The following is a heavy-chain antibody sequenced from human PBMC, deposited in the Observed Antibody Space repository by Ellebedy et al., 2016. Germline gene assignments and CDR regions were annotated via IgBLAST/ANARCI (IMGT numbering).Heavy chain of an antibody. V-gene: IGHV2-5*02. CDR2: TYGADDK. D-gene: IGHD4-11*01. CDR3: VHRTTVTSVDY. Sequence: SGPTLVKPTQTLTLTCTFSGFSLSTNRVTVGWVRQPPGKALEWLTFTYGADDKRYSPSLKSRLTITKDTSKNQVVLTMTNMDPVDTGTYYCVHRTTVTSVDYWGQGTLVTVSS. CDR1: GFSLSTNRVT. J-gene: IGHJ4*02.